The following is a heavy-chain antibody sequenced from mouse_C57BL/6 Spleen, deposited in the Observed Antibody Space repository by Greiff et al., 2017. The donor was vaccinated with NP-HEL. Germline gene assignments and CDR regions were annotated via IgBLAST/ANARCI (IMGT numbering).Heavy chain of an antibody. CDR1: GFNIKNTY. V-gene: IGHV14-3*01. D-gene: IGHD1-1*01. CDR3: ARPAYYGSSYGGAMDY. J-gene: IGHJ4*01. CDR2: IDPANGNT. Sequence: EVKLVESVAELVRPGASVKLSCTASGFNIKNTYMHWVKQRPEQGLEWIGRIDPANGNTKYAPKFQGKATITADTSSNTAYLQLSSLTSEDTAIYYCARPAYYGSSYGGAMDYWGQGTSVTVSS.